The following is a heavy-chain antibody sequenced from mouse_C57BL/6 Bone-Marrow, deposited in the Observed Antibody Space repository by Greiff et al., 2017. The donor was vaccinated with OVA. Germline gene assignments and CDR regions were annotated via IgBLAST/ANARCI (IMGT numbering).Heavy chain of an antibody. J-gene: IGHJ4*01. CDR2: IHPNSGST. CDR3: ARDLIYDGYYGAMDY. Sequence: VQLQQPGAELVKPGASVKLSCKASGYTITSYWMHWVKQRPGQGLEWIGMIHPNSGSTNYNEKFKSKATLTVDKTSSTAYMQLSSLTSEDSAVYYCARDLIYDGYYGAMDYWGQGTSVTVSS. D-gene: IGHD2-3*01. V-gene: IGHV1-64*01. CDR1: GYTITSYW.